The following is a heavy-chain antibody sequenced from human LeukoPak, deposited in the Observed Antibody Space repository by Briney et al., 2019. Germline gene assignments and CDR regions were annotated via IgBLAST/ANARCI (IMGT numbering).Heavy chain of an antibody. CDR1: GGSFSGYY. Sequence: PSETLSLTCAVYGGSFSGYYWSWIRQLPGKGLEWIGYVYYSGSTYYNPSVKRRVTISVDTSKNQFSLKLSSVTAADTAVYYCARAMGRALDYWGQGTLVTVSS. CDR3: ARAMGRALDY. J-gene: IGHJ4*02. V-gene: IGHV4-31*11. D-gene: IGHD3-10*01. CDR2: VYYSGST.